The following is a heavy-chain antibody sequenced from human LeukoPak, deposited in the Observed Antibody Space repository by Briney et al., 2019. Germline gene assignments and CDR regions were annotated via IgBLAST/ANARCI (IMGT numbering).Heavy chain of an antibody. CDR2: IYSGGST. J-gene: IGHJ4*02. CDR3: ARRSASRDC. CDR1: GFTFSSYA. Sequence: GGSLRLSCAASGFTFSSYAMSWVRQAPGKGLEWVSVIYSGGSTYYADSVKGRFTISRDNSKNTLYLQMNSLRAEDTAVYYCARRSASRDCWGQGTLVTVSS. V-gene: IGHV3-53*01.